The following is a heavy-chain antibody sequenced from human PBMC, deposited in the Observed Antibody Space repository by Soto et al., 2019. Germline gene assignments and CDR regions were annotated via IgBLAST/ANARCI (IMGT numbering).Heavy chain of an antibody. CDR1: GCTVSTST. Sequence: XGSLKLCCSAAGCTVSTSTMNWVRKAPGKGLEWVSLISASGRSTDYADSVKGRFTISRDNSKSTLYLQMNSLRADDTAVYYCARDPPSDKLQPDFGMDVWGQGTTVTVSS. D-gene: IGHD2-15*01. CDR3: ARDPPSDKLQPDFGMDV. CDR2: ISASGRST. J-gene: IGHJ6*02. V-gene: IGHV3-23*01.